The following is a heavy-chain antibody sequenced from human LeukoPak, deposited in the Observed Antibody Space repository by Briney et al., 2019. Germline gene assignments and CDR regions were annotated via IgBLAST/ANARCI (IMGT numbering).Heavy chain of an antibody. J-gene: IGHJ3*02. D-gene: IGHD2-21*01. V-gene: IGHV4-39*07. Sequence: SETLSLTRTVSGGSISSSSYYWGWIRQPPGKGLEWIGSIYYSGSTYYNPSLKSRVTISVDTSKNQFSLKLSSVTAADTAVYYCAREVVVATTNVDAFDIWGQGTMVTVSS. CDR2: IYYSGST. CDR1: GGSISSSSYY. CDR3: AREVVVATTNVDAFDI.